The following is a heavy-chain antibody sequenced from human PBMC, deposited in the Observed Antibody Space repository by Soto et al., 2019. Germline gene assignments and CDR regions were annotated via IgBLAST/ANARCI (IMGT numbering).Heavy chain of an antibody. D-gene: IGHD3-9*01. CDR1: GFTFDDYA. J-gene: IGHJ6*02. Sequence: GGSLRLSCAASGFTFDDYAMHWVRQAPGKGLEWVSLISWDGGSTYYADSVKGRFTISRDNSKNSLYLQMNSLRAEDTALYYCAKDQADYDILPLRGMDVWGQGTTVT. CDR2: ISWDGGST. CDR3: AKDQADYDILPLRGMDV. V-gene: IGHV3-43D*04.